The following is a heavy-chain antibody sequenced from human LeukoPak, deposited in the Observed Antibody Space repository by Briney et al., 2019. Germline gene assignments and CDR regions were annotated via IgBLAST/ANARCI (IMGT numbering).Heavy chain of an antibody. Sequence: SETLSLTCSVSGGSISGYYWSWIRQPPGKGLEWIGYIYYSGSTKYNPSLESRVTMSLGTSKNQFSLKLSSVTAADTAVYYCARAYSGSYYYFDYWGQGTLVTVSS. CDR2: IYYSGST. J-gene: IGHJ4*02. V-gene: IGHV4-59*01. CDR3: ARAYSGSYYYFDY. CDR1: GGSISGYY. D-gene: IGHD1-26*01.